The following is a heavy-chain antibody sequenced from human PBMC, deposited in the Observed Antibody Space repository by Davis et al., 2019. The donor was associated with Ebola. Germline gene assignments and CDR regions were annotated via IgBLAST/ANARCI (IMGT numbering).Heavy chain of an antibody. CDR2: TYYNSKWYN. D-gene: IGHD5-12*01. CDR1: GDSVSSGG. V-gene: IGHV6-1*01. CDR3: ARGWLRSAFDY. Sequence: HSQTLSLTCAISGDSVSSGGWNWIRQSPSRGLEWLGRTYYNSKWYNDYAVSVKSRITINPDTSKNQFSLQLNSVTPEDTAVYYCARGWLRSAFDYWGQGIPVIVSS. J-gene: IGHJ4*02.